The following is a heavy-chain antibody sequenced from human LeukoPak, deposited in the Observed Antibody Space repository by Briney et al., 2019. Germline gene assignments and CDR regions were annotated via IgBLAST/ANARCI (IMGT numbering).Heavy chain of an antibody. CDR1: GFTFSSYG. J-gene: IGHJ4*02. Sequence: GGTLRLSCAASGFTFSSYGMSWVRQAPGKGLEWVSAISGSGGSTYYADSVKGRFTISRDNSKNTLYLQMNSLRAEDTAVYYCATRPRYYGSGSYYRPDPDYWGQGTLVTVSS. V-gene: IGHV3-23*01. CDR3: ATRPRYYGSGSYYRPDPDY. D-gene: IGHD3-10*01. CDR2: ISGSGGST.